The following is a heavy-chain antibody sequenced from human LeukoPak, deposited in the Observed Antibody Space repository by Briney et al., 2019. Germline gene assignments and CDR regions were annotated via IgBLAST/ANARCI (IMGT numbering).Heavy chain of an antibody. D-gene: IGHD1-26*01. CDR3: ASLVGATYQFDY. V-gene: IGHV4-59*08. J-gene: IGHJ4*02. CDR1: GVSISSYY. Sequence: PSETLSLTCTVSGVSISSYYWSWIRQPPGKGLEWIGYIYYSGSTNYNPSLKTRITISVDTSKNQFSLKLSSVTAADTAVYYCASLVGATYQFDYWGQGTLVTVSS. CDR2: IYYSGST.